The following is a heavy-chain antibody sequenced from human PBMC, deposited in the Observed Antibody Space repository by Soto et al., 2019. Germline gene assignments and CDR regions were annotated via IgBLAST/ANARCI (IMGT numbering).Heavy chain of an antibody. V-gene: IGHV3-23*01. D-gene: IGHD3-3*01. CDR1: GFIFSSFA. Sequence: GGSLRLSCAASGFIFSSFAMTWVRQAPGKGLEWVSGISDSGGTTYYADSVKGRFTISRDNSKNTLYLQMNSLRAEDTAVYYCAKDFGMTTGYYYMDVWGKGTTVTVSS. CDR3: AKDFGMTTGYYYMDV. J-gene: IGHJ6*03. CDR2: ISDSGGTT.